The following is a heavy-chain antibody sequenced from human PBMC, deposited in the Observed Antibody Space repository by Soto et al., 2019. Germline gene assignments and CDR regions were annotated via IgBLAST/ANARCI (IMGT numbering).Heavy chain of an antibody. CDR3: ARGSTRTYGMDV. CDR1: GFTFSDYY. CDR2: ITSSSSYT. J-gene: IGHJ6*02. Sequence: QVQLVESGGGLVEPGGSLRLSCAASGFTFSDYYMTWIRQAPGKGLEWVSYITSSSSYTNYADSVKGRFTISRDNAKSSLYLQMNSLRAEATAVYYCARGSTRTYGMDVWGQGTTVTVSS. V-gene: IGHV3-11*05. D-gene: IGHD2-2*01.